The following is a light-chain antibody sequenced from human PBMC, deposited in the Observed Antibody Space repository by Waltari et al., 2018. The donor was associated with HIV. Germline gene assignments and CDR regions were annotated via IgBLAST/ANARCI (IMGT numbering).Light chain of an antibody. Sequence: DIQMTQSPSPLSASVGDRVTITCQASQDISNYLNWYQQKPGKAPKLLIYDASNLETGVPSRFSGSGSGTDFTFTISSLQPEDIATYYCQQYDNLPPFGGGTKVEIK. CDR1: QDISNY. CDR3: QQYDNLPP. V-gene: IGKV1-33*01. J-gene: IGKJ4*01. CDR2: DAS.